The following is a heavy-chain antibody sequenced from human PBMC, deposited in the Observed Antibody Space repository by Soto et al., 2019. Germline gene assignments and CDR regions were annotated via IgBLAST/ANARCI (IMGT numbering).Heavy chain of an antibody. Sequence: PGGSQRLSCAASEFTCGGYAVSWVRQAPGKGLEWVSAITASADTTYYADSVKGRFTISRDNSKNTLYLRMNSLRAEDTAVYYCAKVRPLRDCTSTSCLGAFDIWGQGTMVTVSS. CDR3: AKVRPLRDCTSTSCLGAFDI. D-gene: IGHD2-2*01. CDR1: EFTCGGYA. V-gene: IGHV3-23*01. CDR2: ITASADTT. J-gene: IGHJ3*02.